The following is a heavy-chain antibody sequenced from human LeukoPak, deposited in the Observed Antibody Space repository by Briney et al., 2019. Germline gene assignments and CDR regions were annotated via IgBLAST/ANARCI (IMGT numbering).Heavy chain of an antibody. CDR1: GFTFSSYG. V-gene: IGHV3-30*03. Sequence: PGGSLRLSCAASGFTFSSYGMHWVRQAPGKGLKWVAVISYDGSNKYYADSVKGRFTISRDNSKNTLYLQMNSLKTEDTAVYYCARAGYCGAGTCYSDYYDYWGQGTLVTVSS. D-gene: IGHD2-15*01. CDR2: ISYDGSNK. CDR3: ARAGYCGAGTCYSDYYDY. J-gene: IGHJ4*02.